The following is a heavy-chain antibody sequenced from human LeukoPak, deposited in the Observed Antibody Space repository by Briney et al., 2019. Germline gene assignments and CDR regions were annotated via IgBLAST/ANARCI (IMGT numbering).Heavy chain of an antibody. D-gene: IGHD1-26*01. Sequence: GESLKISCKVSGYSFTSYCIGWVRQMPGKGLEWMGIIYPGDSGPTYSPSFQGQVTISVDKSINTAYLQWSGLQALDTAMYYCGMSGDRVPLQDDVFDVWGQGTMVTVST. CDR2: IYPGDSGP. CDR3: GMSGDRVPLQDDVFDV. CDR1: GYSFTSYC. J-gene: IGHJ3*01. V-gene: IGHV5-51*01.